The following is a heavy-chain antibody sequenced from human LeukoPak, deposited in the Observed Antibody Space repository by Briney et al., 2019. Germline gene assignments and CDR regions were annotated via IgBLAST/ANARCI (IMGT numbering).Heavy chain of an antibody. CDR2: ISSSSITI. V-gene: IGHV3-48*04. CDR1: GFTFSGYS. CDR3: ARDEDENTFYDYVWGSYRGAFGI. J-gene: IGHJ3*02. Sequence: GGSLRLSCAASGFTFSGYSMNGVRQAPGKGLEWVSYISSSSITIYYADSVKGRFTISRDNAKNSLYLQMNSLRAEDTAVYYCARDEDENTFYDYVWGSYRGAFGIWGQGTMVTVSS. D-gene: IGHD3-16*02.